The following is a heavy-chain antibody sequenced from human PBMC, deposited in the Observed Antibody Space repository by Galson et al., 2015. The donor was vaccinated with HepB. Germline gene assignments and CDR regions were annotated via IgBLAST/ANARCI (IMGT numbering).Heavy chain of an antibody. V-gene: IGHV3-15*01. D-gene: IGHD6-6*01. CDR3: TIQLVRGRLFDY. CDR2: IKSKTDGGTT. CDR1: GFTFSNAW. J-gene: IGHJ4*02. Sequence: SLRLSCAASGFTFSNAWMSWVRQAPGKGLEWVGRIKSKTDGGTTDYAAPVKGRFTISRDDSKNTLYLQMNSLKTEDTAVYYCTIQLVRGRLFDYWGQGTLVTVSS.